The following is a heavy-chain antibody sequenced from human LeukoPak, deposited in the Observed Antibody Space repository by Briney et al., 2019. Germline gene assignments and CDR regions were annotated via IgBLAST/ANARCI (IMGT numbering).Heavy chain of an antibody. CDR2: ISSTNTNI. V-gene: IGHV3-21*04. J-gene: IGHJ4*02. Sequence: GGSLRLSCAASGFIFSSYSMNWVRQAPGRGPEWVSSISSTNTNIYYADSVKGRFTISRDNAKNTLYLQMNSLRAEDTAVYYCANHASGSYYNSDYWGQGTLVTVSS. CDR1: GFIFSSYS. D-gene: IGHD3-10*01. CDR3: ANHASGSYYNSDY.